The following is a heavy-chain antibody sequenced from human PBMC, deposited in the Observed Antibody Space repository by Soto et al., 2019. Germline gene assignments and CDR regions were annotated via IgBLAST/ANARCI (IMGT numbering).Heavy chain of an antibody. J-gene: IGHJ5*02. CDR2: MNPNSGNT. Sequence: ASVKVSCKASGYTFTSYDINWVRQATGQGLEWMGWMNPNSGNTGYAQKFQGRVTMTRNTSISTAYMELSSLRSEDTAVYYCARGQLERHTNCFDPWGQGTLVTVSS. V-gene: IGHV1-8*01. CDR1: GYTFTSYD. D-gene: IGHD1-1*01. CDR3: ARGQLERHTNCFDP.